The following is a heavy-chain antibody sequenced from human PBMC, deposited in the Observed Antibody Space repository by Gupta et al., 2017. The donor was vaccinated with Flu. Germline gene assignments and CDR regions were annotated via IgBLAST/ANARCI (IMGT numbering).Heavy chain of an antibody. CDR1: GFPFSSYD. J-gene: IGHJ4*02. V-gene: IGHV3-13*01. CDR3: ARGHHRTFYDHAGKTNYGIDY. CDR2: IGTAGDT. D-gene: IGHD3-10*01. Sequence: EVQLVESGGGLVQPGGSLRLSCAASGFPFSSYDMHWVRQATGKGLEWVSAIGTAGDTYYPGSVKGRFTIARENAKNSLYLQMNSLRAGDTAVYYCARGHHRTFYDHAGKTNYGIDYWGQGTLVTGSS.